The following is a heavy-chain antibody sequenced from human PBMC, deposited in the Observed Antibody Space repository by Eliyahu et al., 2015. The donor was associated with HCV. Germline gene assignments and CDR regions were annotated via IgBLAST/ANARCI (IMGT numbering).Heavy chain of an antibody. D-gene: IGHD3-3*01. CDR2: ISGSGGST. CDR1: XFPFXSYX. V-gene: IGHV3-23*01. J-gene: IGHJ3*02. CDR3: AKDLTPFWSGKPVPLDAFDI. Sequence: EVQLLESGGGLVQPGGSLRLSCAASXFPFXSYXLXWVRQAPGKGXEWVSAISGSGGSTYYADSVKGRFTISRDNSKNTLYLQMNSLRAEDTAVYYCAKDLTPFWSGKPVPLDAFDIWGQGTMVTVSS.